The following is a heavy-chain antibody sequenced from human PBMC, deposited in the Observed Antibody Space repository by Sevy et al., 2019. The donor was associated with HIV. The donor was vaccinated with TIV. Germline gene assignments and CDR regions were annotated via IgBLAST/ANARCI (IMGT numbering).Heavy chain of an antibody. V-gene: IGHV3-53*01. Sequence: GGSLRLSCVTSGFTFSSYAMSWVRQTPGKGLEWVSVIYSGGNTYYADSVKGRFTISRDNSKNTLYLQMNRMRAEDTAVYYCARGHTMITYWGQGTLVTVSS. CDR1: GFTFSSYA. J-gene: IGHJ4*02. CDR2: IYSGGNT. D-gene: IGHD3-16*01. CDR3: ARGHTMITY.